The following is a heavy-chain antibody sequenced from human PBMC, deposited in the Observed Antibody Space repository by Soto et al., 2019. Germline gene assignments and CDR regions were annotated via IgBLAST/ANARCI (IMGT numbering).Heavy chain of an antibody. J-gene: IGHJ4*02. Sequence: SETLSLTCTVSGGSISSYYWSWIRQPPGKGLEWIGYIYYSGSTNYNPSLKSRVTISVDTSKNQFSLKLSSVTAADTAVYYCARREDDSGYVDYWGQGTLVTVSS. CDR2: IYYSGST. V-gene: IGHV4-59*01. CDR3: ARREDDSGYVDY. CDR1: GGSISSYY. D-gene: IGHD3-22*01.